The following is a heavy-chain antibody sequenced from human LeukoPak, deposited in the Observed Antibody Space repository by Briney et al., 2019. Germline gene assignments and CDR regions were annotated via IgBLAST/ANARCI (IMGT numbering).Heavy chain of an antibody. CDR2: ISGSGGST. CDR3: AKDHGYYYDSSGYYGLFDY. V-gene: IGHV3-23*01. J-gene: IGHJ4*02. CDR1: GFTLSSYA. Sequence: PGGSLRLSCAASGFTLSSYAMSWVRQAPGKGLEWVSAISGSGGSTYYADSVKGRFTISRDNSKNTLYLQMNSLRAEDTAVYYCAKDHGYYYDSSGYYGLFDYWGQGTLVTVSS. D-gene: IGHD3-22*01.